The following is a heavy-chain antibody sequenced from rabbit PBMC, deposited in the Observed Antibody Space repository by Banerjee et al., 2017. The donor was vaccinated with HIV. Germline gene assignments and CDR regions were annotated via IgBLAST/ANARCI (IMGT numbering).Heavy chain of an antibody. CDR1: GFSFSSDYW. V-gene: IGHV1S40*01. Sequence: QSLEESGGDLVKPEGSLTLTCTASGFSFSSDYWMCWVRQAPGKGLEWIGYIDPVFGSTYYASWVNGRFTISSHNAQNTLYLQLNSLTAADTATYFCVRDILWGPGTLVTVS. CDR3: VRDIL. CDR2: IDPVFGST. J-gene: IGHJ4*01.